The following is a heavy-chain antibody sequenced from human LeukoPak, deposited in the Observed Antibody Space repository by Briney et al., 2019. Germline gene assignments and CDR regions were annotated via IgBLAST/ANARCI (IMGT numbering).Heavy chain of an antibody. V-gene: IGHV4-39*07. CDR1: GGPISSSSYY. CDR3: AIESRFLEWFRPGSYYYSYMDV. D-gene: IGHD3-3*01. J-gene: IGHJ6*03. CDR2: IYYSGST. Sequence: PSETLSLTCTVSGGPISSSSYYWGWIRQPPGKGLERIGSIYYSGSTYYNPSLKSRVTISVDTSKNQFSLKLSSVTAADTAVYYCAIESRFLEWFRPGSYYYSYMDVWGKGTTVTVSS.